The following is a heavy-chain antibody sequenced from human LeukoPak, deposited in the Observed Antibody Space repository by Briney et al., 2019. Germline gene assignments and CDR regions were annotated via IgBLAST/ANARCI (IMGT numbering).Heavy chain of an antibody. CDR1: GFTFSTYS. CDR3: AKDRSGYGDAFDI. CDR2: VSSGSSTK. D-gene: IGHD5-12*01. Sequence: PGGSLRLSCAASGFTFSTYSMNWVRQAPGKGLEWVSYVSSGSSTKYYADSVRGRFTVSRDNAMNSLYLQMNSLTDEDTAVYHCAKDRSGYGDAFDIWGQGTMVAVSS. J-gene: IGHJ3*02. V-gene: IGHV3-48*02.